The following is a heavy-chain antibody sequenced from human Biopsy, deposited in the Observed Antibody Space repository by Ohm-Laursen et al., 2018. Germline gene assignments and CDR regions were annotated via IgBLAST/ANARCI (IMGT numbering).Heavy chain of an antibody. J-gene: IGHJ2*01. CDR3: ARGRRHCSGTCSRWYFDL. CDR2: INPKSGDT. CDR1: GYTFTAFS. V-gene: IGHV1-2*02. Sequence: SVKVSCKASGYTFTAFSVHWLRQAPGQGLEWMGWINPKSGDTDYPQNFQGRVSMTRDTSISTAYMDLSRLRSDDTAVYYCARGRRHCSGTCSRWYFDLWGRGTLVTVSS. D-gene: IGHD2-2*01.